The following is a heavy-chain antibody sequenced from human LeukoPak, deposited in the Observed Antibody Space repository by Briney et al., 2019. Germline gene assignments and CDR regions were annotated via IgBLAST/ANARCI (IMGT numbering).Heavy chain of an antibody. J-gene: IGHJ5*02. CDR1: GGSISSSSYY. V-gene: IGHV4-39*07. CDR3: ARDRSMGFTMSP. CDR2: IYYSGST. D-gene: IGHD3-10*02. Sequence: SETLSLTCTVSGGSISSSSYYWGWIRQPPGKGLEWIGSIYYSGSTYYNPSLKSRVTISVDTSKNQFSLKLSSVTAADTAVYYCARDRSMGFTMSPWGQGTLVTVSS.